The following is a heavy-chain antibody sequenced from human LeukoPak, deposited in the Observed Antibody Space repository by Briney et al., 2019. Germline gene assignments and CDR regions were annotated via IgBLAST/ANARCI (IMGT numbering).Heavy chain of an antibody. CDR3: TTDLLGYYYDSSGTRGAIDI. CDR2: IKSKTDGGTT. Sequence: GGSLRLSCAASGFTFSNAWMSWVRQAPGKGLEWVGRIKSKTDGGTTDYAAPVKGRFTISRDDSKNTLYLQMNSLKTEDTAVYYCTTDLLGYYYDSSGTRGAIDIWGQGTMVTVSS. D-gene: IGHD3-22*01. J-gene: IGHJ3*02. CDR1: GFTFSNAW. V-gene: IGHV3-15*01.